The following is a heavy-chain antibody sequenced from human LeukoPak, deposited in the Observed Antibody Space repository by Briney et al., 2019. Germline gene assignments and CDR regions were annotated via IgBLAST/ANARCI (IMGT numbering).Heavy chain of an antibody. D-gene: IGHD2-2*01. CDR3: AKSTVTVPAAIYRGWNWFDP. CDR1: GFTFSNHA. CDR2: ISYDGSNK. J-gene: IGHJ5*02. V-gene: IGHV3-30*18. Sequence: GKSLRLSCAASGFTFSNHAVHWVRQAPGKGLEWVAVISYDGSNKYYADSVKGRFTISRDNSKNTLYLQMNSLRAEDTAVYYCAKSTVTVPAAIYRGWNWFDPWGQGTLVTVSS.